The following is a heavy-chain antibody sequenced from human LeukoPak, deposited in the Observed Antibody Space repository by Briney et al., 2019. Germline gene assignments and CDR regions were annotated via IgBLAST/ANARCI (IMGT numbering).Heavy chain of an antibody. V-gene: IGHV3-21*01. CDR3: ARDELVVRGEFDY. CDR1: GFTFSSYS. Sequence: GGSLRLSCAASGFTFSSYSMNWVRQAPGKGLEWVSSISSSSSYIYYADSVKGRFTISRDNSKNTLYLQMNSLRAEDTAVYYCARDELVVRGEFDYWGQGTLVTVSS. D-gene: IGHD2-15*01. CDR2: ISSSSSYI. J-gene: IGHJ4*02.